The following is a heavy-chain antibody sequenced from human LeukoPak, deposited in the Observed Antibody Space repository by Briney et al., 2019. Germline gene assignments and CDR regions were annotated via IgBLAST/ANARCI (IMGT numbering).Heavy chain of an antibody. Sequence: SETLSLTCTVSGGSIRSSYYYWGWIRQPPGKGLEWIGSIYDSGSTYYNPSLKSRVTISVDTSKNQFSLKLNSVTAADTAVYYCARSGSFDDYWGQGTLVTVSS. J-gene: IGHJ4*02. CDR3: ARSGSFDDY. V-gene: IGHV4-39*01. CDR1: GGSIRSSYYY. CDR2: IYDSGST. D-gene: IGHD1-26*01.